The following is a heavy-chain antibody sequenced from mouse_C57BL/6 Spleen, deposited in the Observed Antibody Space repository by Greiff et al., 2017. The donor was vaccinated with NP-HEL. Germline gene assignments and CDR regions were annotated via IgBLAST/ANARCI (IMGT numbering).Heavy chain of an antibody. CDR2: IYPNNGGT. CDR1: GYTFTDYN. D-gene: IGHD1-1*01. CDR3: ARGLLRYFDD. J-gene: IGHJ1*03. Sequence: VQLQQSGPELVKPGASVKMSCKASGYTFTDYNMHWVKQSHGKSLEWIGHIYPNNGGTSYNQKFKGKATLTVNKSSSSAYMELRSLTSEDAAVSYCARGLLRYFDDWGTGTTVTVSS. V-gene: IGHV1-22*01.